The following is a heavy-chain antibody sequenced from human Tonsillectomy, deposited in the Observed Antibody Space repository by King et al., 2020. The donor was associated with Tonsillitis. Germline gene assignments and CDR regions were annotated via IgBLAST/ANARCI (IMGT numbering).Heavy chain of an antibody. V-gene: IGHV3-73*02. CDR1: GFTFSDST. D-gene: IGHD2-2*01. CDR3: TSSLVVPAAISQR. J-gene: IGHJ1*01. CDR2: IKSNPNSSAT. Sequence: VQLVESGGGLVQLGGSLKLSCAAYGFTFSDSTMHWVRQASGKGLEWVGRIKSNPNSSATAYAASVKGRFTVSRDASKNTAYLQINSLKTEDTPVYYCTSSLVVPAAISQRWGQGTLVTVSS.